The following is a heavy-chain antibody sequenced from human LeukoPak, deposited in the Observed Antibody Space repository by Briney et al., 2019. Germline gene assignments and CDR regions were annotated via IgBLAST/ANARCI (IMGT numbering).Heavy chain of an antibody. D-gene: IGHD3-22*01. CDR3: ARVSDSSGFYYGCFDP. V-gene: IGHV4-4*07. CDR1: GGSISSYY. CDR2: IYTNGST. J-gene: IGHJ5*02. Sequence: SETLSLTCTVSGGSISSYYWSWIRQPAGKGLEWIGRIYTNGSTNYNPSLKSRVTMSVDTSKNQFSLKLSSVTAADTAVYFCARVSDSSGFYYGCFDPWGQGTLVTVSS.